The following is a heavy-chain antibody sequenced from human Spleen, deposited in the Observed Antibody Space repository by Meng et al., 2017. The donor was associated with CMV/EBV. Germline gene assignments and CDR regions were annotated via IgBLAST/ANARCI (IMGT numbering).Heavy chain of an antibody. CDR2: INPNSGGT. Sequence: EASGSTFAAYYIHWVRQAHGQGLEWMGWINPNSGGTNYAQKFQGRVTMTRDTSISTAYMELSRLRSDDTAVYYCARVGLSGSYYDYWGQGTLVTVSS. J-gene: IGHJ4*02. CDR3: ARVGLSGSYYDY. D-gene: IGHD1-26*01. CDR1: GSTFAAYY. V-gene: IGHV1-2*02.